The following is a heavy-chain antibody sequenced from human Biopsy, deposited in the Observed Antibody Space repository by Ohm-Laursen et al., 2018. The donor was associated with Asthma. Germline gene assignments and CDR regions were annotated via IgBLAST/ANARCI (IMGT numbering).Heavy chain of an antibody. V-gene: IGHV3-30*04. J-gene: IGHJ6*02. CDR3: ARGGLHYYEYYGMDV. D-gene: IGHD2-21*02. CDR2: IYYDGRNT. Sequence: SLRLSCSASGFTFDNYTMHWVRQAPGKGLEWVTIIYYDGRNTYYADSVAGRFTISRDNSKNTLFLQMSSLRPEDTAVYYCARGGLHYYEYYGMDVWGQGTTVTVSS. CDR1: GFTFDNYT.